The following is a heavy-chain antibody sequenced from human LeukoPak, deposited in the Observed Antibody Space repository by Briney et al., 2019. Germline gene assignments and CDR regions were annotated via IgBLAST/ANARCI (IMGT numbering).Heavy chain of an antibody. V-gene: IGHV3-30*18. CDR2: ISYDGSQT. CDR1: GYTFINYG. J-gene: IGHJ4*02. D-gene: IGHD2-15*01. CDR3: VKDDAGLPDY. Sequence: GKSLRLSCAASGYTFINYGLHWVRQAPGKGLEWVAVISYDGSQTFYRDSVKGRFTISRDDSKNTLHLQMNSLRIEDTAIYYCVKDDAGLPDYWGQGTLVTVPS.